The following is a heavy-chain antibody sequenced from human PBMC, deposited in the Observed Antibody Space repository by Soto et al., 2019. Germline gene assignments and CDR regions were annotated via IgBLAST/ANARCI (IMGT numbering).Heavy chain of an antibody. Sequence: QVQLVQSGAEMKEPGDSVRVSCEASGYTFTSYYIHWVRQAPGQGLAWMGWINPKFGDTTYAQDFQGRVSMTTDMSISTVYMELSRLTSDDTAIYYCARNMDYYYGPGSGNGHGFWGQGTTVTVFS. CDR1: GYTFTSYY. D-gene: IGHD3-10*01. CDR3: ARNMDYYYGPGSGNGHGF. V-gene: IGHV1-2*02. CDR2: INPKFGDT. J-gene: IGHJ6*02.